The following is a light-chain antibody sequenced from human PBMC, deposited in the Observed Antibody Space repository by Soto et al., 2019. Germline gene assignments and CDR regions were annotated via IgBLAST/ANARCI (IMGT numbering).Light chain of an antibody. V-gene: IGKV3-20*01. J-gene: IGKJ4*01. CDR2: GAS. CDR1: QSISDNY. Sequence: EIVMTQSPATLSVSPGGRATLSCRASQSISDNYLAWYQQRSGQAPRLVIYGASSRASAVPDRFSGSGSGADFTLTISRLEPEDFAVYYCQQYGSSPLTFGGGTKVDIK. CDR3: QQYGSSPLT.